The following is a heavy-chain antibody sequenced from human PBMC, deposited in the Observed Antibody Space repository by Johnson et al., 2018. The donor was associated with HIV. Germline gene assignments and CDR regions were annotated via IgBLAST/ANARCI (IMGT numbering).Heavy chain of an antibody. V-gene: IGHV3-33*06. J-gene: IGHJ3*02. Sequence: QMLLVESGGGVVQPGRSLRLSCIASGFTFSSYGMHWVRQAPGKGLEWVAVIWYDGSNKYYADSVKGRFTISRDNSKNTLYLQMNSLRAEDTAIYYCAKDEEGDYGDLGAFNIWGQGTMVTVSS. D-gene: IGHD4-17*01. CDR1: GFTFSSYG. CDR2: IWYDGSNK. CDR3: AKDEEGDYGDLGAFNI.